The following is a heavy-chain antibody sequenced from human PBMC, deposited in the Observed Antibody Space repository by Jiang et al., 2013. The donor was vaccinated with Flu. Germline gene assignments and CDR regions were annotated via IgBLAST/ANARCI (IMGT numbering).Heavy chain of an antibody. Sequence: SGAEVKKPGASVKVSCKASGYTFTGYYIHWVRQAPGQGLEWMGSINPYSGGTNFAQKFQGRVTMTTDTSISTAYMDLSRLRSDDTAVYYCARQGIDYASHGYSFDYWGQGTLVTVSS. CDR2: INPYSGGT. J-gene: IGHJ4*02. D-gene: IGHD3-22*01. CDR1: GYTFTGYY. V-gene: IGHV1-2*02. CDR3: ARQGIDYASHGYSFDY.